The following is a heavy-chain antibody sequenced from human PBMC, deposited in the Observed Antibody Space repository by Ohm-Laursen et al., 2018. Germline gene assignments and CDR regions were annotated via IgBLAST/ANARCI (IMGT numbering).Heavy chain of an antibody. J-gene: IGHJ4*02. CDR3: ARDLNWGGEY. D-gene: IGHD7-27*01. CDR1: GYTFTTYY. V-gene: IGHV1-46*01. CDR2: INPSDGSI. Sequence: GSSVKVSCKVSGYTFTTYYMHWVRQAPGQGLEWMGIINPSDGSISYAQKFQGRVTLTRDTSTSAVYMELSSLRSEDTAVYYCARDLNWGGEYWGQGTLVTVSS.